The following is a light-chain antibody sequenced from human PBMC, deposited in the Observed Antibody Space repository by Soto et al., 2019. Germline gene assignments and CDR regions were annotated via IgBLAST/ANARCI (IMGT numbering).Light chain of an antibody. J-gene: IGKJ4*01. CDR2: DAS. V-gene: IGKV3-11*01. CDR1: QSVSSY. Sequence: EIVLTQSPATLSLSPGERATLSCRASQSVSSYLAWYQQKPGQAPRLLIYDASNRATGIPARFSGSGSGTDCTLNIRSLEPEDFAVYYCQKRRNWPPDNFGGGTKVEIK. CDR3: QKRRNWPPDN.